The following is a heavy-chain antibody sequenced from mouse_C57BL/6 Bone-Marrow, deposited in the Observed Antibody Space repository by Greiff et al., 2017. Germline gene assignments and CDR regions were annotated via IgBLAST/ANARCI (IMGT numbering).Heavy chain of an antibody. D-gene: IGHD2-12*01. CDR3: ASNDNAMDY. Sequence: EVQLQQSGPELVKPGASVKISCKASGYTFTDYYMNWVKQSHGKSLEWIGDINPNNGGTSYNQKFKGKATLTVDKSSSTAYMELRSLTSEDSAVYYCASNDNAMDYWGQGTSVTVSS. CDR2: INPNNGGT. V-gene: IGHV1-26*01. J-gene: IGHJ4*01. CDR1: GYTFTDYY.